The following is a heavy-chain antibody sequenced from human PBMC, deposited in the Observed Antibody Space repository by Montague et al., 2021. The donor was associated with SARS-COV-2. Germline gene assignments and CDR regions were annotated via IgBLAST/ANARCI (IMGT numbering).Heavy chain of an antibody. Sequence: TLSLTCTVSGGSISSGGYYWSWIRQHPGKGLEWIGYIYYSGSTYYNPSLKSRVTISVDTSKNQFSPKLSSVTAADTAVYYCARDLAPYYGSGSYYNPIDAFDIWGQGTMVTVSS. CDR2: IYYSGST. J-gene: IGHJ3*02. V-gene: IGHV4-31*03. CDR3: ARDLAPYYGSGSYYNPIDAFDI. CDR1: GGSISSGGYY. D-gene: IGHD3-10*01.